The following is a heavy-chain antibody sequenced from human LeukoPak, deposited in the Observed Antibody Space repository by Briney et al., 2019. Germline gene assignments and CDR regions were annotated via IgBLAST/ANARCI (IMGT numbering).Heavy chain of an antibody. CDR1: GYSINSGYH. CDR3: ARHYLYDTSGDGTYYFDY. CDR2: IYHSGST. D-gene: IGHD3-22*01. J-gene: IGHJ4*02. V-gene: IGHV4-38-2*02. Sequence: SETLSLTCIVSGYSINSGYHWGWIRQPPGKGLEWIGSIYHSGSTYYNPSLKSRVTISIDTSKNQFSLRLSSVTAADTAVYYCARHYLYDTSGDGTYYFDYWGQGTLVTVSS.